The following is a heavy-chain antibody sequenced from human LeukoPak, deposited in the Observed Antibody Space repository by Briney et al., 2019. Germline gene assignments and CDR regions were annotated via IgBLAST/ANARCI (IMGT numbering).Heavy chain of an antibody. CDR3: ARAEYSGSYYRYFDY. Sequence: SVKVSCKASGGTFSSYAISWVRQAPGQGLEWMGGIIPIFGTANYAQKFQGRVTITADESTSTAYMELSSLRSEDTVVYYCARAEYSGSYYRYFDYWGQGTLVTVSS. CDR2: IIPIFGTA. CDR1: GGTFSSYA. V-gene: IGHV1-69*01. D-gene: IGHD1-26*01. J-gene: IGHJ4*02.